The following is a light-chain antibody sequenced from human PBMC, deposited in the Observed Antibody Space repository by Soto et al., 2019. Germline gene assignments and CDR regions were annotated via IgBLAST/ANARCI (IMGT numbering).Light chain of an antibody. J-gene: IGKJ5*01. Sequence: IQLTQSPSSLSASVGDRVTITCRASQGISSYLAWFQQKPGKAPKLLIYAASTLQSGVPSRFSGSGSGTDFTLMISSLQPEDLATYYGQRTYNAPGITFGQGTRLEIK. CDR3: QRTYNAPGIT. CDR2: AAS. CDR1: QGISSY. V-gene: IGKV1-9*01.